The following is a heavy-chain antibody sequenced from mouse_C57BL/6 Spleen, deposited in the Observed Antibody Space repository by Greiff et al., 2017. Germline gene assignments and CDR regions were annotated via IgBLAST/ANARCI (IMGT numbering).Heavy chain of an antibody. J-gene: IGHJ2*01. D-gene: IGHD1-1*01. CDR3: ARNGYYYGSSAYFDY. CDR1: GFSLTSYG. Sequence: VKLVESGPGLVQPSQSLSITCTVSGFSLTSYGVHWVRQSPGKGLEWLGVIWSGGSTDYNAAFISRLSISKDNSKSQVFFKMNSLQADDTAIYYCARNGYYYGSSAYFDYWGQGTTLTVSS. V-gene: IGHV2-2*01. CDR2: IWSGGST.